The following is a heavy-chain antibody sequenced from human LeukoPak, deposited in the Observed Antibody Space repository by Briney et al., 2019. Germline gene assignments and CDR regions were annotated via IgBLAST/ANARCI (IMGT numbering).Heavy chain of an antibody. V-gene: IGHV3-30-3*01. CDR3: ARDPGTVGY. D-gene: IGHD4-11*01. CDR2: ISYDGSNK. CDR1: GFTFSSYA. Sequence: GGSLRLSCAASGFTFSSYAMHWVRQAPGKGLEWVAVISYDGSNKYYADSVKGRFTIPRDNSKNTLYLQMNSLRAEDTAVYYCARDPGTVGYWGQGTLVTVSS. J-gene: IGHJ4*02.